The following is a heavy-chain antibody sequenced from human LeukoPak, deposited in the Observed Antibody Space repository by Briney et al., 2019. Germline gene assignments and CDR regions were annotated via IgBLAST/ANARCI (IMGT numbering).Heavy chain of an antibody. CDR3: AKDVVGQQRPENY. CDR1: GFTFSSYA. Sequence: PGGSLRLSCAASGFTFSSYAMHWVRQAPGKGLEYVSAISSNGGSTYYANSVKGRFTISRDNSKNTLYLQMNSLRAEDTAVYFYAKDVVGQQRPENYWGQGTLVTVSS. D-gene: IGHD6-25*01. CDR2: ISSNGGST. J-gene: IGHJ4*02. V-gene: IGHV3-64*01.